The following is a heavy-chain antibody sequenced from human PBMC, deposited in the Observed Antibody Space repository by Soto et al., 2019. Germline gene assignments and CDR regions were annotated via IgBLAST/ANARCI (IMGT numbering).Heavy chain of an antibody. V-gene: IGHV4-34*01. CDR3: ASRRGWELLDY. J-gene: IGHJ4*02. D-gene: IGHD1-26*01. Sequence: SATRSLTCAVYGGSFSGYYSWIRQPPGKGLEWIGEIKQSGSTKYNPSLKSRVTISVDTSKNQFSLKLSSVTAADTAVYYCASRRGWELLDYWGQGTLVTVS. CDR2: IKQSGST. CDR1: GGSFSGYY.